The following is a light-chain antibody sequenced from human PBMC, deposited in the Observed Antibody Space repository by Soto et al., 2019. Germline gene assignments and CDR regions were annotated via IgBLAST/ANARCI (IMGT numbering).Light chain of an antibody. CDR1: QTISSW. CDR2: KAS. V-gene: IGKV1-5*03. CDR3: QHYNSYLEA. J-gene: IGKJ1*01. Sequence: DIQMTQSPSTLSGSVGDRVTITCRASQTISSWLAWYQQKPGKAPKLLIYKASTLKSGVPSRFSGSGSGKEFTLTISSLQPDDFATYYCQHYNSYLEAFGQGSKVEIX.